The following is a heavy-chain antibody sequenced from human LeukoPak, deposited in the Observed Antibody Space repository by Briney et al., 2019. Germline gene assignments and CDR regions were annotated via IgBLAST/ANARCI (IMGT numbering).Heavy chain of an antibody. Sequence: KPSETLSLTCTVSGYSISSGYYWGWIRQPPGKGLEWIGSIYHSGSTYYNPSLKSRVTISVDTSKNRFSLELSSVTAADTAVYYCARDYMSFDYWGQGTLVTVSS. CDR1: GYSISSGYY. CDR3: ARDYMSFDY. D-gene: IGHD2-2*02. CDR2: IYHSGST. J-gene: IGHJ4*02. V-gene: IGHV4-38-2*02.